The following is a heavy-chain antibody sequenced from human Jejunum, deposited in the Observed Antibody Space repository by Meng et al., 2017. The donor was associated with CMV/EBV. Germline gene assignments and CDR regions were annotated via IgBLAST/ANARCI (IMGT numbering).Heavy chain of an antibody. CDR2: INYSESM. Sequence: QVRLQLWGAGVLKPSETLSPSCAVYDGSFSGHYCSWIRQAPGKGLEWIGEINYSESMNYNPSLKSRVTLSVDVSRSQCSLKLRSVTAADGAVYYCARRVGSGKYYFDYWSQGGLVTVSS. CDR1: DGSFSGHY. D-gene: IGHD3-10*01. J-gene: IGHJ4*02. CDR3: ARRVGSGKYYFDY. V-gene: IGHV4-34*02.